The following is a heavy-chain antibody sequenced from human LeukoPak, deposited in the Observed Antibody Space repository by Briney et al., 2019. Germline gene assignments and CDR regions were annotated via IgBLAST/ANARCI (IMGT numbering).Heavy chain of an antibody. Sequence: GGSLRLSCVASGFTFNRFAMNWVRQAPGKGLEWVSGISGSGSSTYYAESVKGRSTISRDNSKNTLFLQMDSLRAEDTAVYYCGDRGTSLATPSWGQGTLVTVSS. D-gene: IGHD3-22*01. CDR2: ISGSGSST. CDR3: GDRGTSLATPS. V-gene: IGHV3-23*01. CDR1: GFTFNRFA. J-gene: IGHJ5*02.